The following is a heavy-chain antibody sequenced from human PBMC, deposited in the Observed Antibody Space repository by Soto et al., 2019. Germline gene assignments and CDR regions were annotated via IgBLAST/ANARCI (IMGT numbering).Heavy chain of an antibody. Sequence: SETLSLTCAVSGVSVTNGDYYWSWMRQSPGKGLEWIGDIYYSETTSYNPSLNSRLSISIDTSRNQFSLQLTSVTAADTAIYYCARQRRGGYWFDPWGQGTLVTVSS. V-gene: IGHV4-30-4*01. CDR2: IYYSETT. CDR1: GVSVTNGDYY. CDR3: ARQRRGGYWFDP. J-gene: IGHJ5*02.